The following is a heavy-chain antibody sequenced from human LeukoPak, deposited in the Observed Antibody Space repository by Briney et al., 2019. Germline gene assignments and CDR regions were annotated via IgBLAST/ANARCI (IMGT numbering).Heavy chain of an antibody. J-gene: IGHJ3*02. CDR2: IIPIFGTA. Sequence: ASVKVSCKASGGAFSSYAISWVRQAPGQGLEWMGGIIPIFGTANYAQKFQGRVTITADESTSTAYMELSSLRSEDTAVYYCARARIVGATTAAFDIWGQGTMVTVSS. V-gene: IGHV1-69*13. D-gene: IGHD1-26*01. CDR3: ARARIVGATTAAFDI. CDR1: GGAFSSYA.